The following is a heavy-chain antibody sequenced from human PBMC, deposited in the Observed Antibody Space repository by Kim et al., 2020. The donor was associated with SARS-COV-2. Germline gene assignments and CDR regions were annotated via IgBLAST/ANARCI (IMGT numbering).Heavy chain of an antibody. V-gene: IGHV4-59*01. D-gene: IGHD2-2*01. CDR2: T. Sequence: TNYNPSLKSRVPISLATSKNQFSLQLTSVTAADTAVYYCARILPTAWGQGTLVTVSS. J-gene: IGHJ5*02. CDR3: ARILPTA.